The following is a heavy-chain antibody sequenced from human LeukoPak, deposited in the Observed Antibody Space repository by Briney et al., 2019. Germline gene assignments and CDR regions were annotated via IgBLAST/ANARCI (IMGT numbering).Heavy chain of an antibody. Sequence: GGSLRLSCAASGFTFDDYAMHWVRQAPGKGLEWVSGISWNSGNIGYADSVKGRFTISRDNAKNSLYLQMNSLRAEDTALYYCAKDNRGLWFGELAYMDVWGQGTTVTVSS. CDR2: ISWNSGNI. V-gene: IGHV3-9*01. J-gene: IGHJ6*02. CDR1: GFTFDDYA. D-gene: IGHD3-10*01. CDR3: AKDNRGLWFGELAYMDV.